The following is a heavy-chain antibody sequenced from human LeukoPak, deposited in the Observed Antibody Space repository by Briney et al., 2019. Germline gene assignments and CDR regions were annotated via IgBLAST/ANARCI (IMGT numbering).Heavy chain of an antibody. Sequence: GGSLGLSCAASGFTFSSYSMNWVRQAPGKGLEWVSYISSSSSTIYYADSVKGRFTISRDNAKNSLYLQMNSLRAEDTAVYYCARGYQLPTRDDAFDIWGQGTMVTVSS. CDR2: ISSSSSTI. CDR1: GFTFSSYS. J-gene: IGHJ3*02. V-gene: IGHV3-48*01. CDR3: ARGYQLPTRDDAFDI. D-gene: IGHD2-2*01.